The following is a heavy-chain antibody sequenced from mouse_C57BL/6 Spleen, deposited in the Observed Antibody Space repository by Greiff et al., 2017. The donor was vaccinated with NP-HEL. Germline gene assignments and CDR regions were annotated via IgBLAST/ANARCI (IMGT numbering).Heavy chain of an antibody. CDR2: IDPEDGET. CDR3: ARSLYYGSSPHFDY. Sequence: EVQLQQSGAELVKPGASVKLSCKASGYTFTEYTIHWVKQRSGQGLEWIGRIDPEDGETKYAPKFQGKATITADTSSNTAYLQLSSLTSEDTAVYYCARSLYYGSSPHFDYWGQGTTLTVSS. D-gene: IGHD1-1*01. V-gene: IGHV14-2*01. J-gene: IGHJ2*01. CDR1: GYTFTEYT.